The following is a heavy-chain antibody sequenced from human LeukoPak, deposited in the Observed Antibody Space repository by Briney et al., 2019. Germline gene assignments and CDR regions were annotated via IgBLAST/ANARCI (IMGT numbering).Heavy chain of an antibody. J-gene: IGHJ4*02. D-gene: IGHD3-10*01. Sequence: PGGSLRLSCAASGFTFGSFSMTWVRQAPGKGLEWVSTISSSGTYIYYADSVKGRFTISRDNSKNTLYLQMNSLKPEDTAVYYCARGIGGGSGSNYFDYWGQGTLVTVS. CDR3: ARGIGGGSGSNYFDY. V-gene: IGHV3-21*01. CDR2: ISSSGTYI. CDR1: GFTFGSFS.